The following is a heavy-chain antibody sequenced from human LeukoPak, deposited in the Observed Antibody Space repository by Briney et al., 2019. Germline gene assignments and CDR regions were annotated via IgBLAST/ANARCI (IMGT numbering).Heavy chain of an antibody. Sequence: GGSLRLSCAASGFTFSSYAMSWVRQAPGKGLEWVSAISGSGGSTYYADSVKGRFTISRDNSKNTLYLQMNSLRAEDTAVYYCAKDTPRRTMRVVGFDYWGQGTLVTVSS. V-gene: IGHV3-23*01. D-gene: IGHD3-22*01. CDR1: GFTFSSYA. CDR2: ISGSGGST. CDR3: AKDTPRRTMRVVGFDY. J-gene: IGHJ4*02.